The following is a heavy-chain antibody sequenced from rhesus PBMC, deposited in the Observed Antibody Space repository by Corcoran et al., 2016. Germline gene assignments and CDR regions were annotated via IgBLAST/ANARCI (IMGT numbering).Heavy chain of an antibody. CDR3: ARLFGNYNWYIDL. D-gene: IGHD4-35*01. Sequence: QVQLQESGPAVVKPSETLSLTCAVSGGSVSGSNWWFWIRQAPGKGLDFIGGIYGSDWSTEYNPSLKSRVTFSIATSKNHFSLKLSSVTAADTAVYYCARLFGNYNWYIDLWGPGTPITVSS. CDR1: GGSVSGSNW. V-gene: IGHV4-93*02. CDR2: IYGSDWST. J-gene: IGHJ2*01.